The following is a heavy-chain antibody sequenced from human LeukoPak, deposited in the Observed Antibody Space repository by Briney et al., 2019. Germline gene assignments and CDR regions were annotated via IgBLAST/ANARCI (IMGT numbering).Heavy chain of an antibody. CDR3: AKDGNDIAARPLYYYYMDV. CDR1: GFTFDDYA. V-gene: IGHV3-43D*03. J-gene: IGHJ6*03. D-gene: IGHD6-6*01. CDR2: ISWDGGST. Sequence: PGGSLRLSCAASGFTFDDYAMHWVRQAPGKGLEWVSLISWDGGSTYYADSVKGRFTISRDNSKNSLYLQMNSLRAEDTALYYCAKDGNDIAARPLYYYYMDVWGKGTTVTVSS.